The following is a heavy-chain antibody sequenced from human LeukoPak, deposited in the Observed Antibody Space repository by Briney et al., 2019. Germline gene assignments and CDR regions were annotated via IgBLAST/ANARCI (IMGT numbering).Heavy chain of an antibody. CDR3: ANTMVRGVPFDY. Sequence: PGGSLRLSCAASGFTFSSYGMSWVRQAPGEGLEWVSAISGSGGSTYYADSVKGRFTISRDNSKNTLYLQMNSLRAEDTAVYYCANTMVRGVPFDYWGQGTLVTVPS. CDR1: GFTFSSYG. CDR2: ISGSGGST. V-gene: IGHV3-23*01. D-gene: IGHD3-10*01. J-gene: IGHJ4*02.